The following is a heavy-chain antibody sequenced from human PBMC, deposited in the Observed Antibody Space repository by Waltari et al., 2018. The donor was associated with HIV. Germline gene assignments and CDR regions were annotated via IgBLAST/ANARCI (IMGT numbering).Heavy chain of an antibody. J-gene: IGHJ4*02. V-gene: IGHV3-15*01. CDR1: GFTFSDAW. D-gene: IGHD3-16*01. CDR2: IKSNTDGGKT. CDR3: TTVGGGTRDY. Sequence: ASGFTFSDAWMSWVRQAPGKGLEWVGRIKSNTDGGKTDYAAPVKGRFTISRDDSKTTLYLEMNSLKTEDTAVYYCTTVGGGTRDYWGQGTLITVSS.